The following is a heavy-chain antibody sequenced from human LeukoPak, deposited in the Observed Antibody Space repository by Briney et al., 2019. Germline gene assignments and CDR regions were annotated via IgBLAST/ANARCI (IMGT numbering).Heavy chain of an antibody. J-gene: IGHJ4*02. V-gene: IGHV4-39*01. Sequence: SETLSLTCTVSGGSISGSSYYWGWIRQPPGKGLEWIGSIYYSGSTYYNPSLKSRVTISVDTSKNQFSLKLSSVTAADTAVYYCARLGDGYNSIIDYWGQGTLVTVSS. CDR3: ARLGDGYNSIIDY. CDR2: IYYSGST. CDR1: GGSISGSSYY. D-gene: IGHD5-24*01.